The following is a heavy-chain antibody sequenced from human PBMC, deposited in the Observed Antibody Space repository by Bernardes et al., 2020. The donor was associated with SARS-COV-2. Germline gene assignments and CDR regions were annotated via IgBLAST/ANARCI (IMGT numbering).Heavy chain of an antibody. V-gene: IGHV3-23*01. CDR2: ISGSGGST. J-gene: IGHJ5*02. CDR1: GFTFSSYA. CDR3: AGYGSGSYKWFDP. D-gene: IGHD3-10*01. Sequence: GGSLRLSCAASGFTFSSYAMIWVRQAPGKGLEWVSTISGSGGSTYYADSVKGRFTISRDNSKNTLYLQMNSLRAEDTAVFYCAGYGSGSYKWFDPWGQGTLVTVSS.